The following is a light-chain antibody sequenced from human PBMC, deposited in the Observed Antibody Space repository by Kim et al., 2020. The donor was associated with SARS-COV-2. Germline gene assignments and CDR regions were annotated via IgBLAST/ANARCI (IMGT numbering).Light chain of an antibody. J-gene: IGKJ2*01. CDR3: HQYASSPA. CDR1: QSVSSSY. Sequence: SLPPAESATPSCRACQSVSSSYLAWYLQKPGQAPRPLIYGASSRATGIPDRFSGSGSGTDFTLTISRLEPEDFAVYYCHQYASSPAFGHGTKLEI. V-gene: IGKV3-20*01. CDR2: GAS.